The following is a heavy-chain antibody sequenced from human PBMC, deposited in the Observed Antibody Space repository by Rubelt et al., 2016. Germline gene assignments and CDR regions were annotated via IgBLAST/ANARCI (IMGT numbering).Heavy chain of an antibody. Sequence: EVQLVESGGGLAQPGGSLRLSCAASGFTFSSYAMSWVRQAPGKGLEWVSAISVSGGSTYYADSVKGRFSISRDNSKNTLYLQRNSLRAEDTAVYYCARAGYSYGYGDAFDIWGQGTMVTVSS. V-gene: IGHV3-23*04. D-gene: IGHD5-18*01. CDR1: GFTFSSYA. CDR2: ISVSGGST. CDR3: ARAGYSYGYGDAFDI. J-gene: IGHJ3*02.